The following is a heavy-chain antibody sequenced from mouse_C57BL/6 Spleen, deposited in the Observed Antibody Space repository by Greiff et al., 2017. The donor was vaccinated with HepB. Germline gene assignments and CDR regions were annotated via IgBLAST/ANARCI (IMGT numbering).Heavy chain of an antibody. Sequence: EVHLVESEGGLVQPGSSMKLSCTASGFTFSDYYMAWVRQVPEKGLEWVANINYDGSSTYYLDSLKSRFIISRDNAKNILYLQMSSLKSEDTATYYCARVYDYEGYWYFDVWGTGTTVTVSS. CDR2: INYDGSST. CDR3: ARVYDYEGYWYFDV. CDR1: GFTFSDYY. D-gene: IGHD2-4*01. V-gene: IGHV5-16*01. J-gene: IGHJ1*03.